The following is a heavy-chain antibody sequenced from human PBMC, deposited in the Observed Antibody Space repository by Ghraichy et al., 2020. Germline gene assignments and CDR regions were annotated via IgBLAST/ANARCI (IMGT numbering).Heavy chain of an antibody. D-gene: IGHD3-3*01. CDR3: ARDRGGRISIFGVVDS. J-gene: IGHJ4*02. V-gene: IGHV3-21*01. CDR1: GFTFSGYS. CDR2: ISSYRSYI. Sequence: GESLNIACAVSGFTFSGYSMNWVRQAPGKGLEWVSSISSYRSYINYADSVKGRFTISRDNAKNSLYLQMNSLRAEDTAVYYCARDRGGRISIFGVVDSWGQGTLVTVSS.